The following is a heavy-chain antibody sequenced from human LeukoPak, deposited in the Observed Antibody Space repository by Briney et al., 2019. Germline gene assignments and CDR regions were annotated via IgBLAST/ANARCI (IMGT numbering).Heavy chain of an antibody. CDR3: AKETNLAVAGGAFDI. CDR2: ISAYNGNT. Sequence: ASVKVSCKASRYTFPSYGIRLVRQAPGDPREWIGGISAYNGNTNYAQKLQGRVTMTTDTSTSTAYMELRSLRSDDTAVYYCAKETNLAVAGGAFDIWGQGTMVTVSS. CDR1: RYTFPSYG. D-gene: IGHD6-19*01. V-gene: IGHV1-18*01. J-gene: IGHJ3*02.